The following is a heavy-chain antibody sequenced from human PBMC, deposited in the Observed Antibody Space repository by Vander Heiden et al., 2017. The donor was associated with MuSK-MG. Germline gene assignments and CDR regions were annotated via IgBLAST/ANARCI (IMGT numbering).Heavy chain of an antibody. CDR2: IYYRGST. CDR1: GGSISSYY. CDR3: ARQNYYYYMDV. J-gene: IGHJ6*03. Sequence: QVQLQESGPGLVKPSETLSLTCTVSGGSISSYYWSWIRQPPGKGLEWIGYIYYRGSTNYNPSLKSRVTISVDTSKNQFSLKVSSVTAADTAVYYCARQNYYYYMDVWGKGTTVTVSS. V-gene: IGHV4-59*08.